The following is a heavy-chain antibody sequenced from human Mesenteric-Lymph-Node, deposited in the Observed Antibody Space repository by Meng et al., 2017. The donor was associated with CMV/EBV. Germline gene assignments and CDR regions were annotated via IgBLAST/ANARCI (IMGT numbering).Heavy chain of an antibody. Sequence: LSCAASGFTFSSYGMHWVSQAPGKGLEWVAVIWYDGSNKYYADSVKGRFTISRDNSKNTLYLQMNSLRAEDTAVYYCARAPYRHLDFWGQGTLVTVSS. CDR1: GFTFSSYG. D-gene: IGHD2-21*01. CDR2: IWYDGSNK. CDR3: ARAPYRHLDF. V-gene: IGHV3-33*01. J-gene: IGHJ4*02.